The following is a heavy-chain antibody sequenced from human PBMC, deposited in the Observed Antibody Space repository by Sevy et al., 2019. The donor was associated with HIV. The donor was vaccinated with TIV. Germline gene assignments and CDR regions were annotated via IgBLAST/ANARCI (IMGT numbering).Heavy chain of an antibody. V-gene: IGHV3-30*04. J-gene: IGHJ4*02. CDR2: ISYNGRNQ. Sequence: GGSLRLSCAASGFSLSDHAVSGVRQTPCKGLEWLAVISYNGRNQYYADSVKGRFTISKDDSKNTLYLQLNSLRAEDTAVYYCARFVGYCSGGRCSIIDFWGQGTLVTVSS. D-gene: IGHD2-15*01. CDR3: ARFVGYCSGGRCSIIDF. CDR1: GFSLSDHA.